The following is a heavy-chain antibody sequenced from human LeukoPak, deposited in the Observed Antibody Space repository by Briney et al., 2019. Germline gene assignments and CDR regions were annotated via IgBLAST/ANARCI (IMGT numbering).Heavy chain of an antibody. Sequence: PSEILSLTCSVSGGSITSGRYYWTWIRQYPEQGLEWIGYSYYTGSTHYKPSLKSRAAISLDKSKNQCSLNLTSATAADTAVYYCARATYDLLTGYYLDSWGQGTLVTVSS. V-gene: IGHV4-31*03. D-gene: IGHD3-9*01. J-gene: IGHJ4*02. CDR3: ARATYDLLTGYYLDS. CDR2: SYYTGST. CDR1: GGSITSGRYY.